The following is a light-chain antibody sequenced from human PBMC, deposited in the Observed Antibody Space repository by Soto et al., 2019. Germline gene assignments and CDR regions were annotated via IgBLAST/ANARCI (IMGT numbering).Light chain of an antibody. CDR2: GVS. Sequence: EIVLPPSPGTLSLSPWERATLSCRASQRVRNNYLAWSQQKPGQAPRLLIYGVSARATGIPARFSGSGFGTEFTLTISSLQSEDFALYYCQQRNIWPPVNCGQGTRLEIK. CDR3: QQRNIWPPVN. V-gene: IGKV3-15*01. J-gene: IGKJ5*01. CDR1: QRVRNN.